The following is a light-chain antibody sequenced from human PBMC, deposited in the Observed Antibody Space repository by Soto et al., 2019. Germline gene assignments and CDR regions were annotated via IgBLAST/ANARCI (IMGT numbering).Light chain of an antibody. J-gene: IGKJ2*01. CDR3: QLYGRSPQ. CDR1: QSINSAH. Sequence: PLSCWASQSINSAHLAWYQQRPGQAPRLLIYATSRRATGTPDRFSGSGAGTDFTLTISGLEPEDFAVYYCQLYGRSPQFGQGTKLEIK. CDR2: ATS. V-gene: IGKV3-20*01.